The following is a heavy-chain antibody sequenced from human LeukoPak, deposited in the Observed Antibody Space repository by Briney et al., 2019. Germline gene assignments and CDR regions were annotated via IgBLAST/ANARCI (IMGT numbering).Heavy chain of an antibody. V-gene: IGHV4-34*01. CDR3: ARGPRGYSGCPPFDY. CDR1: GGSFSGYY. J-gene: IGHJ4*02. Sequence: PSETLSLTCAVYGGSFSGYYWSWIRQPPGKGLEWIGEINHSGSTNYNPSLKSRVTISVDTSKNQFSLKLSSVTAADTAVYYCARGPRGYSGCPPFDYWGQGTLVTVSS. D-gene: IGHD5-12*01. CDR2: INHSGST.